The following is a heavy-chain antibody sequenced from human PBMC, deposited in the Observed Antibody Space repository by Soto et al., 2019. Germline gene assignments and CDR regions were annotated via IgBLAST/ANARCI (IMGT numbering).Heavy chain of an antibody. CDR1: GGSISSGCYY. J-gene: IGHJ5*02. Sequence: QVQLQESGPGLVKPSQTLSLTCTVSGGSISSGCYYLNWIRQNPGKGLEWIGYIYYSRNTYYDPTLKSRFSISVDTSKNHFSPELTCVTAADSFVYYCERCVFPWGRGTLVTVSS. CDR3: ERCVFP. CDR2: IYYSRNT. V-gene: IGHV4-31*03.